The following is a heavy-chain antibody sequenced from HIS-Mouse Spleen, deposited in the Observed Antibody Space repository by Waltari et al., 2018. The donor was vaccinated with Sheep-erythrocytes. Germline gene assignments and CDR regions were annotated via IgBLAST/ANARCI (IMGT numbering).Heavy chain of an antibody. CDR1: GLTFSSYS. V-gene: IGHV3-30-3*01. D-gene: IGHD6-13*01. J-gene: IGHJ1*01. CDR2: ISYEGSNK. Sequence: QVQLVESGGGVVQPGRSLRLSCAAPGLTFSSYSMPGVRQAPGKGLEWGAVISYEGSNKCYADSVKGRFTISRDNSKNTLYLQMNSLRAEDTAVYYCARGAYSSSWYPFQHWGQGTLVTVSS. CDR3: ARGAYSSSWYPFQH.